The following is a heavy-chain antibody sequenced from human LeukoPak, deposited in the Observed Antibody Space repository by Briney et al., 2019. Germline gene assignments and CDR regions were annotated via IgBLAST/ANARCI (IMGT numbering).Heavy chain of an antibody. CDR2: ITGDCNYI. D-gene: IGHD3-3*01. V-gene: IGHV3-21*01. CDR1: GFTFNDYT. CDR3: ARERNFYYFDY. J-gene: IGHJ4*02. Sequence: RGSLRLSCAASGFTFNDYTMTWVRQAPGKGLEWVSSITGDCNYIFYADSVKGRFTISRDNAQNSLFLELNSLRGEDTAVYYCARERNFYYFDYWGQGALVTVSS.